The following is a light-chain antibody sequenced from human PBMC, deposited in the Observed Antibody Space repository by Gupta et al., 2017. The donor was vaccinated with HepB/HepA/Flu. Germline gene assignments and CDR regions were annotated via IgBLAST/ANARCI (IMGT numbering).Light chain of an antibody. CDR1: TGPVTSDHW. CDR3: FLSYSGATWV. CDR2: DTY. V-gene: IGLV7-46*01. Sequence: QPVVTQEPSLTVSPGGTVTLTCASSTGPVTSDHWPYWFQQRPGQAPKTLIADTYNKFSWTPARFSVSILGGKAALTLSGAQPEDEAEYYCFLSYSGATWVFGGGTKLTVL. J-gene: IGLJ3*02.